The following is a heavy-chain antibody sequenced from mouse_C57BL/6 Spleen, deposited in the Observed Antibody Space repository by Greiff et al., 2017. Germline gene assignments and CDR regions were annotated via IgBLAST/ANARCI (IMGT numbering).Heavy chain of an antibody. V-gene: IGHV5-6*01. Sequence: EVHLVESGGDLVKPGGSLKLSCAASGFTFSSYGMSWVRQTPDKRLEWVATISSGGSYTYYPDSVKGRFTISRDNAKNTLYLQMSSLKSEDTAMYYCARQSNYEYFDVWGTGTTVTVSS. J-gene: IGHJ1*03. CDR2: ISSGGSYT. D-gene: IGHD2-5*01. CDR3: ARQSNYEYFDV. CDR1: GFTFSSYG.